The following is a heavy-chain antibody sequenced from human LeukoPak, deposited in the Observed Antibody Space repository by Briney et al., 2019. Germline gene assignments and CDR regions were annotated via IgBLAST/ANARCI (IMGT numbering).Heavy chain of an antibody. CDR1: EGSFNNFA. CDR2: IIPFYNTI. V-gene: IGHV1-69*13. J-gene: IGHJ5*02. Sequence: SVKVSCKASEGSFNNFAFNWVRQAPGQGLEWMGGIIPFYNTIDYAQKFKGRVTITADESTSTTYLDLSSLRSDDTAVYYCAREGSTSNWFDPWGQGTLVTVSS. CDR3: AREGSTSNWFDP. D-gene: IGHD2-2*01.